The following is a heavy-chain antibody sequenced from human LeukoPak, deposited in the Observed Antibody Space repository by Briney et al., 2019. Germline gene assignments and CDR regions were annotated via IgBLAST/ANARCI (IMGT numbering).Heavy chain of an antibody. D-gene: IGHD5-18*01. CDR2: ISGSGGST. V-gene: IGHV3-23*01. CDR1: GFTFSSYA. CDR3: AKPHRGGAYSSDYYYYGMDV. J-gene: IGHJ6*02. Sequence: PGGSLRLSCAASGFTFSSYAMSWVRQAPGKGLEWVSAISGSGGSTYYADSVKGRFTISRDNSKNTLYLQMNSLRAEDTAVYYCAKPHRGGAYSSDYYYYGMDVWGQGTTVTVSS.